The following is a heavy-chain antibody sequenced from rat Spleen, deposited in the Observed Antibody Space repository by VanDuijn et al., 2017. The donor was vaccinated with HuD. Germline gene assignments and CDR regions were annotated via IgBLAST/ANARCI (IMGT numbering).Heavy chain of an antibody. CDR1: GFTFSDYN. CDR2: ISYDGSST. Sequence: EVQLVESDGGLVQPGRSLKLSCAASGFTFSDYNMAWVRQAPTKGLEWVATISYDGSSTYYRDAVKGRFTISRANEKSTLYLQMDSLRPEETATYYCARRGFLSNWYFDFWGPGIMVTVSS. V-gene: IGHV5-29*01. CDR3: ARRGFLSNWYFDF. D-gene: IGHD1-6*01. J-gene: IGHJ1*01.